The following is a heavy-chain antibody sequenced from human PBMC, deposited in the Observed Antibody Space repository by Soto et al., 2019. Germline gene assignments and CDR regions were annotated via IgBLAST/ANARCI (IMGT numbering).Heavy chain of an antibody. CDR1: GYPFSHYY. CDR2: INPDVGAT. CDR3: ARGRRYTF. D-gene: IGHD1-1*01. J-gene: IGHJ4*02. V-gene: IGHV1-46*01. Sequence: QVQLLQSGAEVKKPGASVYISCKASGYPFSHYYMNWVRQAPGQGLEWMGKINPDVGATTFAQNFQGRVTITSDASTGTVYMELSSLTSDDTAVYYCARGRRYTFWGQGTLVSVSS.